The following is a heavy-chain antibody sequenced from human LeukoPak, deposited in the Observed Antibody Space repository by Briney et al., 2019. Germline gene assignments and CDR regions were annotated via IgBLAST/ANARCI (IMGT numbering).Heavy chain of an antibody. CDR2: IGDSI. CDR1: GFTFSSYA. Sequence: GGSLRLSCATSGFTFSSYAMSWVRQAPGKGLEWVSVIGDSIYNADSVRGRFTISRDNSKNTLYLQMNSLRAEDTAVYYCAKGGFSSNFEGFDPWGQGTLVTVSS. V-gene: IGHV3-23*01. J-gene: IGHJ5*02. D-gene: IGHD6-13*01. CDR3: AKGGFSSNFEGFDP.